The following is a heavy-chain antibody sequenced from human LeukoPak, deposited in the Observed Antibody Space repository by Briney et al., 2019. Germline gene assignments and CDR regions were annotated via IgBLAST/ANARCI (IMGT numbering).Heavy chain of an antibody. CDR1: GFSFSYYW. Sequence: GGSLRLSCAASGFSFSYYWMSWVRQAPGKGLEWVANIKPDGSEKYYVDSVKGQFTISRDNAKNSLYLEMNNLGAEDTAVYYCATKAYCGGDCHSRYFQHWGQGTLVTVSS. D-gene: IGHD2-21*02. CDR2: IKPDGSEK. CDR3: ATKAYCGGDCHSRYFQH. V-gene: IGHV3-7*03. J-gene: IGHJ1*01.